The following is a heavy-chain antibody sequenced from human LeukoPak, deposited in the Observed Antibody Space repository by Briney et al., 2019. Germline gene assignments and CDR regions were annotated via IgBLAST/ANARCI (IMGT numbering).Heavy chain of an antibody. J-gene: IGHJ4*02. CDR2: INHSGST. CDR3: ARGRKWLVPFDY. V-gene: IGHV4-34*01. CDR1: GGSFSGYY. Sequence: SETLSLTCAVYGGSFSGYYWSWTRQPPGKGLEWIGEINHSGSTNYNPSLKSRVTISVDTSKNQFSLKLSSVTAADTAVYYCARGRKWLVPFDYWGQGTLVTVSS. D-gene: IGHD6-19*01.